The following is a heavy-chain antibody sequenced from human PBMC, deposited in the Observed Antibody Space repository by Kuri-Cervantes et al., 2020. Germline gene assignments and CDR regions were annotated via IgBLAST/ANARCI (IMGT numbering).Heavy chain of an antibody. CDR1: GYTFTGYY. CDR2: INPNSGGT. Sequence: ASVKVSCKASGYTFTGYYMHWVRQAPGQGLDWMGGINPNSGGTNYAQKFQGRVTMTTDTSTSTTSMELRSLRSDDAAVYYCARFAVTGPRWFDPWGQGTLVTVSS. J-gene: IGHJ5*02. D-gene: IGHD6-19*01. V-gene: IGHV1-2*02. CDR3: ARFAVTGPRWFDP.